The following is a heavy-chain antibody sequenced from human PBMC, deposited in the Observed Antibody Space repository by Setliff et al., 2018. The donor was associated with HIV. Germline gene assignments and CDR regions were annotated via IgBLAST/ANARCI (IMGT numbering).Heavy chain of an antibody. J-gene: IGHJ4*02. CDR2: IYTSGST. CDR3: AGGRSGYDWGCFGY. Sequence: SETLSLTCTVSGGSISSGSYYWSWIRQPAGKELEWVGRIYTSGSTNYNPSLRSRVTISVDGSKNPFSLQLNSVTAADTAVYYCAGGRSGYDWGCFGYWGQGTLVTVS. CDR1: GGSISSGSYY. V-gene: IGHV4-61*02. D-gene: IGHD5-12*01.